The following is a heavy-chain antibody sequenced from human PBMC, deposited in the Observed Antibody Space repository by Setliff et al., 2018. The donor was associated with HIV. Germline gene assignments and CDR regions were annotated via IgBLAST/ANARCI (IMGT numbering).Heavy chain of an antibody. J-gene: IGHJ4*02. CDR1: GGTFSSYA. Sequence: SVKVSCKASGGTFSSYAISWVRQAPGQGLEWMGGIIPIFGTANYAQKLQGRVTMTTDTSTSTAYMELRSLRSDDTAVYYCARDAPGNTESAPGYWGQGTLVTVSS. CDR3: ARDAPGNTESAPGY. D-gene: IGHD1-7*01. V-gene: IGHV1-69*05. CDR2: IIPIFGTA.